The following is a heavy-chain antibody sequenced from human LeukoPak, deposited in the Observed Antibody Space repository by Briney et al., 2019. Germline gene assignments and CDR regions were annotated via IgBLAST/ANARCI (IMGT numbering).Heavy chain of an antibody. J-gene: IGHJ3*02. D-gene: IGHD2-15*01. CDR2: ITASGTAM. CDR3: ARSRCSGGSCYAWGAAFDI. CDR1: GFTFSSYS. Sequence: GGSLRLSCAASGFTFSSYSMNWVRQAPGKGLEWVSHITASGTAMFYADSVKGRFTISRDNAKNSLYLQMNSLRDEDTAVYYCARSRCSGGSCYAWGAAFDIWGQGTMVTVSS. V-gene: IGHV3-48*02.